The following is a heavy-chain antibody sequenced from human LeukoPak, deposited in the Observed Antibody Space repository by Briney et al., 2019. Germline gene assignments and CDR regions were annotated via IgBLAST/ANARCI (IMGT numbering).Heavy chain of an antibody. D-gene: IGHD5-18*01. J-gene: IGHJ5*02. CDR1: GYTFTSYG. Sequence: GASVKVSCKASGYTFTSYGITWIRQAPGQGPQWMGWISAYNGNTDYAQKFQGRVTITADKSTSTAYMELSSLRSEDTAVYYCARFVWDTAMVTHYGWFDPWGQGTLVTVSS. CDR3: ARFVWDTAMVTHYGWFDP. V-gene: IGHV1-18*04. CDR2: ISAYNGNT.